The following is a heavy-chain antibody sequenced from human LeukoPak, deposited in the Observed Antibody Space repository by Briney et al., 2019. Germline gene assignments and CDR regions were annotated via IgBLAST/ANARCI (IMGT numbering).Heavy chain of an antibody. CDR3: AKDMGFWSGYYYYGMDV. Sequence: GGSLRLSCAASGFTFSSYGMHWVRQAPGKGLEWVAVISYDGSNKYYADSVKGRFTISRGNSKNTLYLQMNSLRAEDTAVYYCAKDMGFWSGYYYYGMDVWGQGTTVTVSS. CDR2: ISYDGSNK. J-gene: IGHJ6*02. D-gene: IGHD3-3*01. CDR1: GFTFSSYG. V-gene: IGHV3-30*18.